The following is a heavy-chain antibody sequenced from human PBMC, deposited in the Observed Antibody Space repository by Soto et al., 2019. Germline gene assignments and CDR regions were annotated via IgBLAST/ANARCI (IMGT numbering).Heavy chain of an antibody. V-gene: IGHV1-69*13. J-gene: IGHJ5*02. D-gene: IGHD3-16*01. CDR1: GGTFSIYA. CDR3: AKDRGQFGYLTWLDP. Sequence: SVKVPWKGSGGTFSIYALSWIRQANGQGLEWMGGIIPIFGTANYAQKFQGRVTITADESTSTAYMELSSLRSEDTAVYYGAKDRGQFGYLTWLDPWGQGTLVTVSS. CDR2: IIPIFGTA.